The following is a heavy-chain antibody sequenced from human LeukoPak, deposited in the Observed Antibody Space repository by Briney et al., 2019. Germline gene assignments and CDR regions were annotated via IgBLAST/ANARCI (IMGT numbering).Heavy chain of an antibody. D-gene: IGHD5-24*01. J-gene: IGHJ3*02. Sequence: PGGSLRLSCAASGFTFSSYSMNWVRQAPGKGLEWVSSISSSSSYIYYADSVKGRFTISRDNAKNSLYLQMNSLRAEDTAVYYCARAGMATTYDAFDIWGQGTMVTVSS. CDR3: ARAGMATTYDAFDI. CDR1: GFTFSSYS. V-gene: IGHV3-21*01. CDR2: ISSSSSYI.